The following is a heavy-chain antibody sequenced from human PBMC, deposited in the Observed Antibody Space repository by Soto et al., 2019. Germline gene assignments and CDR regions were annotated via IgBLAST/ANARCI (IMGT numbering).Heavy chain of an antibody. CDR1: GLPVSTNY. CDR2: IYNDGKT. J-gene: IGHJ6*02. V-gene: IGHV3-53*01. Sequence: PGGSLRLSCAASGLPVSTNYMIWVGQAPGKGPEWVSVIYNDGKTYYADSVKGRFTISRDASKNTLHLQMDSLRDEDTAVYYCVRPLPSGQNYGMDVWGQGTTVTVSS. CDR3: VRPLPSGQNYGMDV. D-gene: IGHD3-10*01.